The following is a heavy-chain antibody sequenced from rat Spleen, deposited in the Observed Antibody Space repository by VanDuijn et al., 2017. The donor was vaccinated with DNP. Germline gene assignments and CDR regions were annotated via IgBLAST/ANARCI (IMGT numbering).Heavy chain of an antibody. Sequence: QVQLKESGPGLVQPSQTLSLTCTVAGFSLTSYNVHWVRQPPGKALEWMGAIWNTGGTQYNSALRSRLSISKDTSKSQVFLKMNRLQTEDTATYYCARERYANGGYAMDAWGQGVMVTVSS. J-gene: IGHJ2*01. V-gene: IGHV2-41*01. CDR1: GFSLTSYN. CDR3: ARERYANGGYAMDA. D-gene: IGHD1-11*01. CDR2: IWNTGGT.